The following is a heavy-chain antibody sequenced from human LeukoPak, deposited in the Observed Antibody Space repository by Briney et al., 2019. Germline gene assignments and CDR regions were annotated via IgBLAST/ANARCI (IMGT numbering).Heavy chain of an antibody. CDR2: ISAYNGNT. V-gene: IGHV1-18*01. J-gene: IGHJ6*03. CDR1: GYTFTSYG. CDR3: AREYCSSTSYYVLGYYYYYMDV. Sequence: ASVKVSCKASGYTFTSYGISWVRQAPGQGLEWMGWISAYNGNTNYAQKLQGRVTMTTDTSTSTAYMELRSLRSDDTAVYYCAREYCSSTSYYVLGYYYYYMDVWGKGTTVTVSS. D-gene: IGHD2-2*01.